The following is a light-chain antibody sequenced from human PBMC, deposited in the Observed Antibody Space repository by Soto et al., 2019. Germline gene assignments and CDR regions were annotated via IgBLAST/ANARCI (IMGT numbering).Light chain of an antibody. CDR3: QQYNNWPKM. Sequence: EIVLTQSPGTLFLSPGDRATRSXRARTSVNIIYLALYQQKPXHAPTLXXYGASSRDTGFQDRFSGSGSRTDFTLTISSLQSEDLAVYYCQQYNNWPKMFGQGTKVDI. CDR1: TSVNIIY. J-gene: IGKJ1*01. V-gene: IGKV3-20*01. CDR2: GAS.